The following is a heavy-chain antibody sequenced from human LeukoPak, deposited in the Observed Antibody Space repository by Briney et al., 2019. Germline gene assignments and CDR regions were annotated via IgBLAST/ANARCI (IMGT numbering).Heavy chain of an antibody. D-gene: IGHD1-26*01. CDR2: IYYSGST. Sequence: SETLSLTWTVFTAFIGREYGGCVRQPPGKGLEWIGYIYYSGSTNYNPSLKSRVTISVDTSKNQFSLKLSSVTAADTAVYYCARDYSGSHDYWGQGTLVTVSS. V-gene: IGHV4-59*01. J-gene: IGHJ4*02. CDR3: ARDYSGSHDY. CDR1: TAFIGREY.